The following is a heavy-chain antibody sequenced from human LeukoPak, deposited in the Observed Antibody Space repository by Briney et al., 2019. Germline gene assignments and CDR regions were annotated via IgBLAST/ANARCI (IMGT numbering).Heavy chain of an antibody. CDR3: AREMGPVAVAGTDFDY. V-gene: IGHV4-4*07. CDR1: GGSISSYY. J-gene: IGHJ4*02. D-gene: IGHD6-19*01. Sequence: SETLSLTCTVSGGSISSYYWSWIRQPAGKGLEWIGRIYTSGSTNYNPSLKSRVTMSVDTSKNQFSLKLSSVTAADTAVYYCAREMGPVAVAGTDFDYWGQGTPVTVSS. CDR2: IYTSGST.